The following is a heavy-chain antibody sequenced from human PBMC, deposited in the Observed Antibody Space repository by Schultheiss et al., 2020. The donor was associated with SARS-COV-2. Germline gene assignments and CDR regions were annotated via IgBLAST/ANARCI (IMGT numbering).Heavy chain of an antibody. CDR2: IYNSGRT. CDR1: GGSVSGAKYY. V-gene: IGHV4-61*01. Sequence: SETLSLTCAVSGGSVSGAKYYWNWIRQPPEKGLEWVGYIYNSGRTNYNPSLKSRVSISIDTSKNQFSLTLTSVTAADTAVYHCARYTKIARWGSSGYSYFDLWGRGALVTVSS. D-gene: IGHD2-21*01. J-gene: IGHJ2*01. CDR3: ARYTKIARWGSSGYSYFDL.